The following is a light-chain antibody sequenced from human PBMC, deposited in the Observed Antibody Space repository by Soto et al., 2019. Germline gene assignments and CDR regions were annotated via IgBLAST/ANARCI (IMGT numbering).Light chain of an antibody. CDR3: QQYYNYST. CDR2: HAS. V-gene: IGKV1-5*01. Sequence: DIQMTQSPSTLPASVGDRVTITCRASQTISSWLAWYQQKPGKAPALLIYHASRLAGGGPSRFSGSESGTEFTLTIGSLQTDDFATYFCQQYYNYSTFGQGTKVEVK. CDR1: QTISSW. J-gene: IGKJ1*01.